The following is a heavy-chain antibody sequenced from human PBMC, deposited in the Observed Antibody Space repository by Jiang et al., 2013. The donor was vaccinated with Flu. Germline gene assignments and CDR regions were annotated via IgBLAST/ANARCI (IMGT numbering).Heavy chain of an antibody. CDR3: ARVGIRGGLDY. CDR2: INAGNGNT. V-gene: IGHV1-3*01. J-gene: IGHJ4*02. D-gene: IGHD2-15*01. Sequence: WMGWINAGNGNTKYSQKFQGRVTITRDTSASTAYMELSSLRSEDTAVYYCARVGIRGGLDYWGQGTLVTVSS.